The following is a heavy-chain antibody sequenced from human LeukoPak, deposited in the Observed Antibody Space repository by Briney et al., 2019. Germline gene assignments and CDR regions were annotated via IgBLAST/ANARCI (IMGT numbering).Heavy chain of an antibody. V-gene: IGHV4-4*07. J-gene: IGHJ5*02. D-gene: IGHD2-2*01. Sequence: SETLSLTCTVSGGSISSYYWSWIRQPAGKGLEWIGRIYTSGSTNYNPSLKSRVTMSVDTSKNQFSLKLSSVTAADTAVYYCARALLGYCSSTSCPYWFDPWGQGTLVTASS. CDR2: IYTSGST. CDR1: GGSISSYY. CDR3: ARALLGYCSSTSCPYWFDP.